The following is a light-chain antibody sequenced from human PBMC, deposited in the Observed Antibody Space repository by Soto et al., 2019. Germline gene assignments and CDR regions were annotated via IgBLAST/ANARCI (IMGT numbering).Light chain of an antibody. CDR3: QQYNGDSYT. CDR1: QSISWW. V-gene: IGKV1-5*01. J-gene: IGKJ2*01. Sequence: DIQMTQSPSTLSVSVGDRVTITCRASQSISWWLAWYQQKPGKGPKLLIYDASSFQSGVPSRFSGSGSGTEFTLTISSLQPDDFATYYCQQYNGDSYTFGQGTKLEI. CDR2: DAS.